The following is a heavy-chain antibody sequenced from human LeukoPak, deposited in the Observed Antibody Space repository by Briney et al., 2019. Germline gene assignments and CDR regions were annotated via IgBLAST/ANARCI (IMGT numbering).Heavy chain of an antibody. J-gene: IGHJ4*02. CDR1: GFTFSIYA. D-gene: IGHD2-15*01. V-gene: IGHV3-23*01. Sequence: GGSLRLSCAASGFTFSIYAMSWVRQAPGKGLEWVSAISGSGGTAYYADSVKGRFTISRDNAKNSLYLQMSSLRAEDTAVYFCARGFCSGGSCSKYDYWGQGTLVTVSS. CDR3: ARGFCSGGSCSKYDY. CDR2: ISGSGGTA.